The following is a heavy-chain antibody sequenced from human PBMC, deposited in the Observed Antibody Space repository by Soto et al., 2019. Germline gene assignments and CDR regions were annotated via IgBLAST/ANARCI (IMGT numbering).Heavy chain of an antibody. J-gene: IGHJ4*02. CDR1: CSSYS. Sequence: CSSYSMNWVRQAPGKGLEWVSSISSSSSYIYYADSVKGRFTISRDNAKNSLYLQMNSLRAEDTAVYYCARDPSSWYDYWGQGTLVTVSS. CDR3: ARDPSSWYDY. CDR2: ISSSSSYI. D-gene: IGHD6-13*01. V-gene: IGHV3-21*01.